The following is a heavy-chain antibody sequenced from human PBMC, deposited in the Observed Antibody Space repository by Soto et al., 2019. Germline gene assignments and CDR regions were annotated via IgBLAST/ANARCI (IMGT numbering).Heavy chain of an antibody. J-gene: IGHJ4*02. CDR1: GGSISSYY. D-gene: IGHD3-22*01. CDR3: ASSGDSSGYSYFDY. V-gene: IGHV4-59*01. CDR2: IYYSGST. Sequence: QVQLQESGPGLVKPSETLSLTCTVSGGSISSYYWSWIRQPPGKGLEWIGYIYYSGSTNYNPSLKSRATIPVDTSKNQCSPKLSSVTAADTAVYYCASSGDSSGYSYFDYWGQGTLVTVSS.